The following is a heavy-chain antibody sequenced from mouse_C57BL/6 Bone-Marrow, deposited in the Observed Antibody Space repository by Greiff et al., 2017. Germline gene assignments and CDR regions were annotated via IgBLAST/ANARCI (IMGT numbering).Heavy chain of an antibody. CDR2: ILPGSGST. J-gene: IGHJ4*01. V-gene: IGHV1-9*01. D-gene: IGHD1-1*01. Sequence: VQLQQSGAELMKPGASVKLSCKATGYTFTGYWIEWVKQRPGHGLEWIGEILPGSGSTNYNEKFKGKATFTADTSSNTAYMQLSSLTTEDSAIYYCARGRITTVVAPYAMDYWGQGTSVTVSS. CDR3: ARGRITTVVAPYAMDY. CDR1: GYTFTGYW.